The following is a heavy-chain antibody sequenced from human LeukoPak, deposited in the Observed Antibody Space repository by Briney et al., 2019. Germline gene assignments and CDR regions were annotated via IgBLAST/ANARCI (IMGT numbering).Heavy chain of an antibody. CDR2: ISGSGGST. J-gene: IGHJ4*02. CDR1: GFTFNYYV. D-gene: IGHD4-23*01. Sequence: HPGGSLRLSCAASGFTFNYYVMNWVRQAPGKGLEWVSGISGSGGSTYYAGSVKGRFTISRDNSKSTLYLQMNSLRAEDTAVYYCAKDLSRGGGNLPDYFDYWGQGTLVTVSS. V-gene: IGHV3-23*01. CDR3: AKDLSRGGGNLPDYFDY.